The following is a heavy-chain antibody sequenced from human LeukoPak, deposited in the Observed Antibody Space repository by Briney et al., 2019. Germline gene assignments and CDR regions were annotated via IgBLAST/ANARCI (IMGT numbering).Heavy chain of an antibody. V-gene: IGHV4-39*01. Sequence: SKTLSLTCAVSGGSISSWPYYWGWIRPPPGKGLEWIGSSCYSGTPFYMPSLKSRVTISVDTSKNQLSLKLSSVPAADTAVYYCARGRFVAVAGKGPFVPWGQGTLVTVSS. D-gene: IGHD6-19*01. CDR1: GGSISSWPYY. CDR3: ARGRFVAVAGKGPFVP. CDR2: SCYSGTP. J-gene: IGHJ5*02.